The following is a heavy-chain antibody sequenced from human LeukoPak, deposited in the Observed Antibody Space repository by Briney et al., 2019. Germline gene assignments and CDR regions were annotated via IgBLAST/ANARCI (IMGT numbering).Heavy chain of an antibody. J-gene: IGHJ6*03. CDR2: ITSSSGYI. CDR1: GFTFSDHY. D-gene: IGHD1-26*01. V-gene: IGHV3-21*01. CDR3: ARDPYSGSYGDYYYYYMDV. Sequence: GGSLRLSCAASGFTFSDHYMDWVRQAPGKGLEWVSSITSSSGYIYYADSVKGRFTISRDNAKSSLFLQMNSLRDEDTAVYYCARDPYSGSYGDYYYYYMDVWGKGTTVTISS.